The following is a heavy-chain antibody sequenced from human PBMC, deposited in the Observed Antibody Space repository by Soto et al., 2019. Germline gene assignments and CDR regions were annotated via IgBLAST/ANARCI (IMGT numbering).Heavy chain of an antibody. CDR2: IYYIGST. CDR1: GGSISSGGYY. D-gene: IGHD3-10*01. Sequence: SETLSLTCTVSGGSISSGGYYWSWIRHHPGKGLEWIGYIYYIGSTYYNPSLKSRVTISVDTSKNQFSLKLSSVTAADTAVYYCARDWIRLGELPTGPWGQGTLVTVST. V-gene: IGHV4-31*03. CDR3: ARDWIRLGELPTGP. J-gene: IGHJ5*02.